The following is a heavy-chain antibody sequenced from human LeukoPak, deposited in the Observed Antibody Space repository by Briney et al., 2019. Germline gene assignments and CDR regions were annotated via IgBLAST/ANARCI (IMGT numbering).Heavy chain of an antibody. CDR1: GFTFDDYV. D-gene: IGHD5-12*01. J-gene: IGHJ5*02. Sequence: GGSLRLSCTASGFTFDDYVMHWVSQAPGKGLEWVSLISGDGSGTYYADSVKGRFTISRDNSKNSLFLHMSGLRAEDTALYYCATQNPPGSGYYDTYNWFDPWGQGTLVTVAS. V-gene: IGHV3-43*02. CDR2: ISGDGSGT. CDR3: ATQNPPGSGYYDTYNWFDP.